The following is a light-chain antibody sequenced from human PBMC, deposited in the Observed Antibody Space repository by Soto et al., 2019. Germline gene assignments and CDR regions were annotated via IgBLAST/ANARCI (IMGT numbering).Light chain of an antibody. CDR1: QSVTSNY. J-gene: IGKJ4*01. CDR2: GVS. V-gene: IGKV3-20*01. CDR3: QQYGTSPLT. Sequence: DIVLTQSPGTLSLSPGERATLSCRAGQSVTSNYLAWYQQKPGQAPRLLIYGVSSRDTGIPDRFSGSGSGTDFTLTISRVEPEDFAVYFCQQYGTSPLTFGGGTKVDIK.